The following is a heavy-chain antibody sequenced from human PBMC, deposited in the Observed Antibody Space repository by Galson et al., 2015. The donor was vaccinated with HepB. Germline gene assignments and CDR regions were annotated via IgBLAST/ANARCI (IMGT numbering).Heavy chain of an antibody. Sequence: SLRLSCAASGFTFSSYSMNWVRQAPGKGLEWVSSISSSSSYIYYADSVKGRFTISRDNAKNSLYLQMNSLRAEDTAVYYCAREGYYGSGNPTGHDAFDIWGQGTMVTVSS. CDR2: ISSSSSYI. CDR1: GFTFSSYS. D-gene: IGHD3-10*01. V-gene: IGHV3-21*01. CDR3: AREGYYGSGNPTGHDAFDI. J-gene: IGHJ3*02.